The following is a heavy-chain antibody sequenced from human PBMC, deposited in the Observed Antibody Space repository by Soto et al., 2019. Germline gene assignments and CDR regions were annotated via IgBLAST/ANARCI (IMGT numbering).Heavy chain of an antibody. CDR1: GYTFTSYA. V-gene: IGHV1-3*01. J-gene: IGHJ5*02. D-gene: IGHD2-8*01. CDR3: ARSDIVLMVSLNWFDP. CDR2: INAGNGNT. Sequence: ASVKVSCKASGYTFTSYAMHWVRQAPGQRLEWIGWINAGNGNTKYSQKFQGRVTITRDTSASTAYMELSSLRSEDTAVYYCARSDIVLMVSLNWFDPWGQGTLVTVSS.